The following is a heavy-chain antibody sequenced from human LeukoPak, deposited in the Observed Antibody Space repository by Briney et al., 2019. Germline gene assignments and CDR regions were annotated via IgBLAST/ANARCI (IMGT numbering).Heavy chain of an antibody. CDR2: IYSGGST. D-gene: IGHD2-2*01. CDR1: GFTVSSNY. CDR3: AKGWLKRQYCSSTSCYGDAFDI. J-gene: IGHJ3*02. Sequence: PGGSLRLSCAASGFTVSSNYMSWVRQAPGKGLEWVSVIYSGGSTYYADSVKGRFTISRDNSKNTLYLQMNSLRAEDTAVYYCAKGWLKRQYCSSTSCYGDAFDIWGQGTMVTVSS. V-gene: IGHV3-53*01.